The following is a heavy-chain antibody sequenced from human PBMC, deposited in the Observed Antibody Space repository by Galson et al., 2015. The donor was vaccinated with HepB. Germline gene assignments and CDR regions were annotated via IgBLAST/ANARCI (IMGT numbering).Heavy chain of an antibody. Sequence: TLSLTCAVYGGSFSGYYWSWIRQPPGKGLEWIGEINHSGSTNYNPSLKSRVTISVDTSKNQFSLKLSSVTAADTAVYYCARAAYSNAVNYYYYMDVRGKGTTVTVSS. CDR2: INHSGST. CDR1: GGSFSGYY. V-gene: IGHV4-34*01. CDR3: ARAAYSNAVNYYYYMDV. J-gene: IGHJ6*03. D-gene: IGHD2-15*01.